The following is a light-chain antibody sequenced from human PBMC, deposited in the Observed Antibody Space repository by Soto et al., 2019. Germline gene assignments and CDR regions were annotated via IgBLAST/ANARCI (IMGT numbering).Light chain of an antibody. V-gene: IGLV1-40*01. CDR2: GDT. CDR3: QSYDSTLSGHVV. J-gene: IGLJ2*01. CDR1: SSNIGAGYD. Sequence: QSVRTQTPSVSRAPGQRVTISCTGSSSNIGAGYDVHWYQQLPGTAPKLLIYGDTNRPSGVPDRFSGSKSGSSASLAIAGLQAEDEGDDYCQSYDSTLSGHVVFGGGTKLTFL.